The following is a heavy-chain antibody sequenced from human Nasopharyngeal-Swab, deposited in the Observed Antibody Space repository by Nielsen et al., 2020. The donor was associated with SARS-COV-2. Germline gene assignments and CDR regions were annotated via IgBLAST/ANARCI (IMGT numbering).Heavy chain of an antibody. CDR2: INPNSGGT. V-gene: IGHV1-2*02. CDR1: GYTFTGCY. CDR3: ARDGSPLYGMDV. J-gene: IGHJ6*02. Sequence: ASVQVSFKASGYTFTGCYMHWVRQAPGQGLEWMGWINPNSGGTNYAQKFQGRVTMTRDTSISTAYMELSRLRSDDTAVYYCARDGSPLYGMDVWGQGTTVTVSS.